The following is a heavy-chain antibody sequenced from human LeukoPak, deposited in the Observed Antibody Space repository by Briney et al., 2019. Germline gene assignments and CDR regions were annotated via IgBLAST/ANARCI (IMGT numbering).Heavy chain of an antibody. V-gene: IGHV1-2*02. CDR1: GHTFTGYY. CDR3: ARDYDFWSGYTPIDY. D-gene: IGHD3-3*01. Sequence: ASVKVSCKASGHTFTGYYMHWVRQAPGQGLEWMGWINPNSGGTNYAQKFQGRVTMTRDTSISTAYMELSRLRSDDTAVYYCARDYDFWSGYTPIDYWGQGTLVTVSS. J-gene: IGHJ4*02. CDR2: INPNSGGT.